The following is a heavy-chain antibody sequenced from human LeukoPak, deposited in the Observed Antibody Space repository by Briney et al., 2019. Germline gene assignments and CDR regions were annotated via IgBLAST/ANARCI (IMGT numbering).Heavy chain of an antibody. V-gene: IGHV4-34*01. Sequence: SETLSLTCAVSGGSFSGNYWTWIRQPPGKGLEWIGKINHSGNTKYNASLKSRVTISGDTSKVQFSLKLRSVTAADAAVYYCARGLGIQWLGPNFDYWGQGTVVSVSS. J-gene: IGHJ4*02. CDR3: ARGLGIQWLGPNFDY. CDR1: GGSFSGNY. D-gene: IGHD6-19*01. CDR2: INHSGNT.